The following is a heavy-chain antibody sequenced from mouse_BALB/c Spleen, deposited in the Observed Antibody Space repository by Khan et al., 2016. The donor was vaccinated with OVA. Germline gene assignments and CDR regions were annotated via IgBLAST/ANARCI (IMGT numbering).Heavy chain of an antibody. J-gene: IGHJ3*01. Sequence: QVQLKESGAELVKPGASVKLSCKASGYSFTSYYIHWVKQRPGQGLEWIGEINPSNGGSNVNEKFKSKATLTEDKSSSTAYMELSSLTSEDSAVYYCTRGGYGSPFAFRGQGTLVTVSA. CDR2: INPSNGGS. CDR3: TRGGYGSPFAF. CDR1: GYSFTSYY. V-gene: IGHV1S81*02. D-gene: IGHD1-1*01.